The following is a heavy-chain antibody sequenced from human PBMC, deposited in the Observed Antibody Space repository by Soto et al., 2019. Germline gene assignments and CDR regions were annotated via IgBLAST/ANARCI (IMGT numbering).Heavy chain of an antibody. CDR2: MSGSGGTT. V-gene: IGHV3-23*01. D-gene: IGHD1-26*01. CDR3: AKDVAVEGATVRAFDM. J-gene: IGHJ3*02. Sequence: EVQLLESGGGLVQPGGSLRLSCAASGFTFSRHAMNWVRQTPGKGLEWISVMSGSGGTTFYADPVKGRFTISRDNSNNTLFLQMNSLRVEDTAIYYCAKDVAVEGATVRAFDMWGQGTMFIVSS. CDR1: GFTFSRHA.